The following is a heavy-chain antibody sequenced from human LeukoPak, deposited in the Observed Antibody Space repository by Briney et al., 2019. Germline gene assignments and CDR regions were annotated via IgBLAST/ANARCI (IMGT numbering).Heavy chain of an antibody. CDR3: ARKHYASGNYVD. CDR2: IYHSGIT. J-gene: IGHJ4*02. V-gene: IGHV4-59*01. CDR1: GASITSFY. Sequence: PSETLSLTCAVSGASITSFYWSWIRQPPGKRLEWIGYIYHSGITNYNPSLKSRVTISVDTSKNQFSLKLSSVTTADTAVYYCARKHYASGNYVDWGQGTLVTVSS. D-gene: IGHD3-10*01.